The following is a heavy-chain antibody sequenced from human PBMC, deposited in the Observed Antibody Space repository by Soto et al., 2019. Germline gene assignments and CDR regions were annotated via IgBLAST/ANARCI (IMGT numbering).Heavy chain of an antibody. CDR2: TYYRSKWYI. CDR1: GDSVSSNSAA. J-gene: IGHJ6*02. V-gene: IGHV6-1*01. Sequence: SQTLSLTCVISGDSVSSNSAAWNWIRQSPSKGLEWLGRTYYRSKWYIDYAVSVKSRITINPDTSKNHFSLQLNSVTPEDTAVYYFARDSAEYSSSNYYYYGMDVWGQGTTVTVSS. D-gene: IGHD6-6*01. CDR3: ARDSAEYSSSNYYYYGMDV.